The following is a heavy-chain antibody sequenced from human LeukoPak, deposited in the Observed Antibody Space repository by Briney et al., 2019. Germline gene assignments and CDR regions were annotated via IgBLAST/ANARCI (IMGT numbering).Heavy chain of an antibody. D-gene: IGHD4-17*01. Sequence: GRSLRLSCAASGFTFSSYGMHWVRQAPGKGLEWVAVISYDGSNKYYADSVKGRFTISRDNSKNTLYLQMNSLRAEDTAVYYCARDAVRDGDDWGQGTLVTVPS. CDR1: GFTFSSYG. J-gene: IGHJ4*02. CDR2: ISYDGSNK. V-gene: IGHV3-30*03. CDR3: ARDAVRDGDD.